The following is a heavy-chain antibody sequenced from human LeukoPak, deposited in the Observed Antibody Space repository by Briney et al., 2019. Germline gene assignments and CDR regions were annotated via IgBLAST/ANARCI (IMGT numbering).Heavy chain of an antibody. Sequence: SETLSLTCTVSGGSISSYYWSWIRQPPGKGLEWIGYIYYSGTTNYNPSLKSRVTISVDSSKNQFSLKLSSVTAADTAVYYCARVDFWTSYSTFDFWGQGTLVTVSS. V-gene: IGHV4-59*12. J-gene: IGHJ4*02. CDR1: GGSISSYY. D-gene: IGHD3/OR15-3a*01. CDR3: ARVDFWTSYSTFDF. CDR2: IYYSGTT.